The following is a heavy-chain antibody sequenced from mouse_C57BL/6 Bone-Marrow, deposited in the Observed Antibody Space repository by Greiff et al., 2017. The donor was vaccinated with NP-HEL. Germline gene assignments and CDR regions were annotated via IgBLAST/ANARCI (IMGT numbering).Heavy chain of an antibody. CDR3: ARNYGSSWGDY. Sequence: VKLQQSGPELVKPGASVKISCKASGYAFSSSWMNWVKQRPGKGLEWIGRIYPGDGDTNYSGKFKGKATLTADKSSSTAYMQLSSLTSEDSAVYFCARNYGSSWGDYWGQGTTLTVSS. J-gene: IGHJ2*01. CDR2: IYPGDGDT. D-gene: IGHD1-1*01. CDR1: GYAFSSSW. V-gene: IGHV1-82*01.